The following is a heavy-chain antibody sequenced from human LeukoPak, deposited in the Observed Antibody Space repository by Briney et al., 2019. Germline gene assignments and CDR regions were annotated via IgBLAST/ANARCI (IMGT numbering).Heavy chain of an antibody. Sequence: SETLSLTCTVSGGSISSYYWSWIRQPPGKGLEWIGYIYYSGSTNYNPSLKSRVTISVDTSKNQFSLKLSSVTAADTAVYYCARDFFGMPWKKLQDQNWFDPWGQGTLVTVSS. D-gene: IGHD3-3*01. CDR3: ARDFFGMPWKKLQDQNWFDP. CDR2: IYYSGST. CDR1: GGSISSYY. J-gene: IGHJ5*02. V-gene: IGHV4-59*01.